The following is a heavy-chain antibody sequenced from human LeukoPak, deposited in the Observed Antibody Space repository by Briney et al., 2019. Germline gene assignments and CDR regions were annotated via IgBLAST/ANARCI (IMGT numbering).Heavy chain of an antibody. J-gene: IGHJ3*02. CDR1: GFTFSTYA. CDR2: IRGSGVGT. V-gene: IGHV3-23*01. D-gene: IGHD6-19*01. Sequence: GGSLRLSCAASGFTFSTYAMCWVRQAPGKGLEWVSAIRGSGVGTYYADSVKGRFTISRDNSKNTLDLQMNSLRAEDTAVYYCAKDKSSSGWYDGAFDIWGQGSMVTVSS. CDR3: AKDKSSSGWYDGAFDI.